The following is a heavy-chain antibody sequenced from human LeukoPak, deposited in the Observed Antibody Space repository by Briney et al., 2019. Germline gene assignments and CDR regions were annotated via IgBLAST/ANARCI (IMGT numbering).Heavy chain of an antibody. CDR3: ATGERSSWYRRYFDF. CDR1: GYALSKLS. Sequence: ASVKVSCKVSGYALSKLSMQWARQAPGKGLEWMGGSDPEDGETIYAQKFQGRVTMTEDTSTDTAYMELSSLRSEDTAVYYCATGERSSWYRRYFDFWGQGTLVTVSS. V-gene: IGHV1-24*01. D-gene: IGHD6-19*01. CDR2: SDPEDGET. J-gene: IGHJ4*02.